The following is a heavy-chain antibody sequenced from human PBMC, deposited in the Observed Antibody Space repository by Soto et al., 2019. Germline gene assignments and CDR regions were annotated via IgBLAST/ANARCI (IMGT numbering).Heavy chain of an antibody. J-gene: IGHJ5*02. CDR1: GYTFTSYA. D-gene: IGHD3-22*01. CDR2: INAGNGNT. CDR3: ARDFFDSSDYTTNWFDP. V-gene: IGHV1-3*01. Sequence: ASVKVSCKASGYTFTSYAMHWVRKAPGQRLEWMGWINAGNGNTKYSQKFQGRVTITRDTSASTAYMELSSLRSEDAALYYCARDFFDSSDYTTNWFDPWGQGTLVTVSS.